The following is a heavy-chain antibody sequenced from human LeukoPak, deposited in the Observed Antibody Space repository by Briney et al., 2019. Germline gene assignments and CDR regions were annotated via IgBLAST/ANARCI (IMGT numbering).Heavy chain of an antibody. Sequence: PGRSLRLSCAASGFTFSNFALYWVRQAPGKGLEWVTVISYDGSDKHYADSVKGRFTISRDNSKSTLYLQMNSLRDEDTAVYYCARAPPNSWIDYWGQGTLVTVSS. CDR1: GFTFSNFA. CDR2: ISYDGSDK. J-gene: IGHJ4*02. CDR3: ARAPPNSWIDY. V-gene: IGHV3-30*04. D-gene: IGHD1/OR15-1a*01.